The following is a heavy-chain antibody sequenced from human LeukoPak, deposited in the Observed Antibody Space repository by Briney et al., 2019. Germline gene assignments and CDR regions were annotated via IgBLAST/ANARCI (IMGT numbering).Heavy chain of an antibody. CDR2: INPNSGGT. CDR1: GYTFTGYY. CDR3: ARDKGLFTMIVHFDY. D-gene: IGHD3-22*01. V-gene: IGHV1-2*02. J-gene: IGHJ4*02. Sequence: ASVKVSCKASGYTFTGYYMHWVRQAPGQGLEWMGWINPNSGGTNYAQKFQGRVTMTRDTSISTAYMELSRLRSDDTAVYYCARDKGLFTMIVHFDYWGQGTLVTVSS.